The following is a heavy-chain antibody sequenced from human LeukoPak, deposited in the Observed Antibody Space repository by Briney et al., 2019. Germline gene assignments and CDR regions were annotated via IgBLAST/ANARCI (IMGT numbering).Heavy chain of an antibody. Sequence: GGSLRLSCAASGFAFSSYAMSWVRQAPAKGLDWVSAISGSGGSTYYADSVKGRFTISRDNSKNTVYLQMISLRPEDTAVYYCAKDTSIGKYCTNGVCSPFDYWGQGTLVTVSS. V-gene: IGHV3-23*01. CDR1: GFAFSSYA. CDR3: AKDTSIGKYCTNGVCSPFDY. CDR2: ISGSGGST. D-gene: IGHD2-8*01. J-gene: IGHJ4*02.